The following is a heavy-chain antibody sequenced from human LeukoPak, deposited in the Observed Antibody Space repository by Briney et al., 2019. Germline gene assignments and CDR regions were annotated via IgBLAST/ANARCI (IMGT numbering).Heavy chain of an antibody. D-gene: IGHD6-19*01. CDR3: ARVPPQDSSGWYTFDY. CDR2: IYYSGST. V-gene: IGHV4-31*03. J-gene: IGHJ4*02. Sequence: PSETLSLTCTVSGGSISSGGYYWGWIRQHPGKGLEWIGYIYYSGSTYYNPSLKSRVTISVDTSKNQFSLKLSSVTAADTAVYYCARVPPQDSSGWYTFDYWGQGTLVTVSS. CDR1: GGSISSGGYY.